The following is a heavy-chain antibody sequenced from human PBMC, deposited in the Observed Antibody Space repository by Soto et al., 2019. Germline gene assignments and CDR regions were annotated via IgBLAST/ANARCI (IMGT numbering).Heavy chain of an antibody. CDR1: GFTFSSYS. J-gene: IGHJ4*02. CDR2: ISSSSSTI. V-gene: IGHV3-48*02. CDR3: ARGFTTVTTSGDY. D-gene: IGHD4-17*01. Sequence: EVQLVESGGGLVQPGGSLRLSCAASGFTFSSYSMNWVRQAPGKGLEWVSYISSSSSTIYYADSVKGRFTISRDNAKNPLYLQMNSLRDEDTAVYYCARGFTTVTTSGDYWGQGTLVSVSS.